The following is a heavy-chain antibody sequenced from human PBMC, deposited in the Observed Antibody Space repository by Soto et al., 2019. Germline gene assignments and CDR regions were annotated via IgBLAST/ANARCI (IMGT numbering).Heavy chain of an antibody. V-gene: IGHV3-64D*08. J-gene: IGHJ2*01. CDR1: GFTFTMYA. CDR3: VRRTMTGQGSWYFFDL. Sequence: GGSLRLSCSASGFTFTMYAMHWVRQAPGKGLEYVSAISSSGGDTYYADSVKGRFSVSRDNSKSTLYLQLSSLSAEDTAVYYCVRRTMTGQGSWYFFDLWGRGTLVTVSS. CDR2: ISSSGGDT. D-gene: IGHD3-9*01.